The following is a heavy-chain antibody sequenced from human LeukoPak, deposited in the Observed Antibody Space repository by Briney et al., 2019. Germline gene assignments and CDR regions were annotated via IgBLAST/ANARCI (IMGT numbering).Heavy chain of an antibody. CDR1: GYTFTGYY. CDR2: IIPILGIA. D-gene: IGHD5-18*01. CDR3: ARNPSGTAMVTS. V-gene: IGHV1-69*02. J-gene: IGHJ5*02. Sequence: ASVKVSCKASGYTFTGYYMHWVRQAPGQGLEWMGRIIPILGIANYAQKFQGRVTITADKSTSTAYMELSSLRSEDTAVYYCARNPSGTAMVTSWGQGTLVTVSS.